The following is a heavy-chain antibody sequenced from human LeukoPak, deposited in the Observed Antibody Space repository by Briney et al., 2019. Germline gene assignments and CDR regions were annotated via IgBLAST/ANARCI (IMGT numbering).Heavy chain of an antibody. CDR1: VGTFSSYA. J-gene: IGHJ4*02. D-gene: IGHD2-21*01. CDR3: ARGWRGVSLCLRY. CDR2: IIPIFGTA. Sequence: SVKVSCKASVGTFSSYAISWVRPAPGRGREWVGGIIPIFGTANYAQKFQGRVTITTDESTSTAYMELSSLRSEDTAVYYCARGWRGVSLCLRYWGQGTLVTVSS. V-gene: IGHV1-69*05.